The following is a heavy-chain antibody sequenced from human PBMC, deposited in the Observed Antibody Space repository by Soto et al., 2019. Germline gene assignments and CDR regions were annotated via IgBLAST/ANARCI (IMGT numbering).Heavy chain of an antibody. CDR3: VTDYYDSRGYYYDPDV. CDR1: GFTFSSYW. Sequence: GGSLRLSCAASGFTFSSYWMHWVRQAPGKGLVWVSGIKSDGSSTSYADSVKGRFTISRDNAKNTLYLQMSSLRDEDTAVYYCVTDYYDSRGYYYDPDVWGQGTTVTVSS. CDR2: IKSDGSST. J-gene: IGHJ3*01. D-gene: IGHD3-22*01. V-gene: IGHV3-74*01.